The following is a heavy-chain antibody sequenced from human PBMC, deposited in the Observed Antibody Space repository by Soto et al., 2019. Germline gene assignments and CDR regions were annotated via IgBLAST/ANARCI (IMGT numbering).Heavy chain of an antibody. CDR2: IYYSGST. CDR3: ARDAKRTKLDGMDV. Sequence: SETLSLTCTVSGDSISSGGYYWSWIRQHPGTGLEWIGYIYYSGSTNYNPSLKSRVTISVDTSKNQFSLKLSSVTAADTAVYYCARDAKRTKLDGMDVWGQGTTVTVSS. CDR1: GDSISSGGYY. J-gene: IGHJ6*02. V-gene: IGHV4-61*08.